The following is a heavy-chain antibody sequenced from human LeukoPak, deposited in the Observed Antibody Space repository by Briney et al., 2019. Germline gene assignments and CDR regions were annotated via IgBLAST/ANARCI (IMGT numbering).Heavy chain of an antibody. Sequence: GGSLRLSCAASGFTVSSNYMSWVRQAPGKGLEWVSVIYSGGSTYYADSVKGRFTISRGNSKNTLYLQMNSLRAEDTAVYYCARGLNDYVWGSYRYLGYYFDYWGQGTLVTVSS. J-gene: IGHJ4*02. V-gene: IGHV3-53*01. CDR2: IYSGGST. CDR1: GFTVSSNY. CDR3: ARGLNDYVWGSYRYLGYYFDY. D-gene: IGHD3-16*02.